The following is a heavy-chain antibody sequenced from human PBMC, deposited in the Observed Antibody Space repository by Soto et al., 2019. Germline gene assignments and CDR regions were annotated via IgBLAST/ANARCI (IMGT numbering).Heavy chain of an antibody. V-gene: IGHV4-59*01. CDR3: ARRYGASFDY. CDR1: GGSISSYY. D-gene: IGHD4-17*01. Sequence: QVQLQESGPGLVKPSETLSLTCTVSGGSISSYYWSWIRQPPGKGLEWIGYIYYSGSTNYNPSLXSXAXIXXDTSKNQLSLRLSAVTAADTDVYSCARRYGASFDYWGQGTLVTVSS. J-gene: IGHJ4*02. CDR2: IYYSGST.